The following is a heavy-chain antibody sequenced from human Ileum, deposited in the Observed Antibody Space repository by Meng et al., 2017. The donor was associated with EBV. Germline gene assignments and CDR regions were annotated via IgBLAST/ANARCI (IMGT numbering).Heavy chain of an antibody. CDR2: VYHRGDT. D-gene: IGHD1-7*01. CDR3: GRDQGRELINH. CDR1: GDSISSDIW. V-gene: IGHV4-4*02. Sequence: GQLQESGPGLVQPSGTLSLTCTVSGDSISSDIWWSWARQPPGKGLEWIGEVYHRGDTNYNPSLKSRVDISVDKSKNQFYLSLFSVPAADTAVYYCGRDQGRELINHWGQGTLVTVSS. J-gene: IGHJ4*02.